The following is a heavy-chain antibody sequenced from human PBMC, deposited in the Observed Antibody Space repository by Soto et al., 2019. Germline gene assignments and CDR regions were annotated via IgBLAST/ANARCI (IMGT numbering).Heavy chain of an antibody. CDR2: INPSGGST. CDR1: GYTFTSYY. D-gene: IGHD6-13*01. Sequence: QVQLVQSGAEVKKPGASVKVSCKASGYTFTSYYMHWVRQAPGQGLEWMGIINPSGGSTSYAQKFQGRGTMTRDTSTSTVYMELSSLRSEDPAVYYCARVSSWSCFDYWGQGTLVTVSS. V-gene: IGHV1-46*01. CDR3: ARVSSWSCFDY. J-gene: IGHJ4*02.